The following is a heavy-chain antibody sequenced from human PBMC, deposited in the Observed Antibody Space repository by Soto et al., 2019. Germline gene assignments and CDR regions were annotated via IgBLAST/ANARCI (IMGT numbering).Heavy chain of an antibody. CDR2: IIPIFGTA. Sequence: SVKVSCKASGGTFSSYAISWVRQAPGQGLEWMGGIIPIFGTAHYAQKFQGRVTITADESTSTAYMELSSLRSEDTAVYYCAKGLRRERGMDVWGQGTTVTVSS. J-gene: IGHJ6*02. D-gene: IGHD4-17*01. CDR1: GGTFSSYA. V-gene: IGHV1-69*13. CDR3: AKGLRRERGMDV.